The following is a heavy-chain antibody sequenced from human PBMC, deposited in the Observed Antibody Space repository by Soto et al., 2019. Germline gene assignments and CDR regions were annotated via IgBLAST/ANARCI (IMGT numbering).Heavy chain of an antibody. D-gene: IGHD3-10*01. CDR2: MNPNSGNT. CDR1: GYTFTSYD. J-gene: IGHJ6*03. CDR3: ARGNIWFGPEGESNMDV. V-gene: IGHV1-8*01. Sequence: ASVKVSCKASGYTFTSYDINWVRQATGQGLEWMGWMNPNSGNTGYAQKFQGRVTMTRNTSISTAYMELSSLRSEDTAVYYCARGNIWFGPEGESNMDVWGKGTTVTVSS.